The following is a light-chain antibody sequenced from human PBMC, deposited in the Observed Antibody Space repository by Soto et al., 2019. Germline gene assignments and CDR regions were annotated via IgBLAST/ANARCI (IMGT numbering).Light chain of an antibody. CDR3: SAYTVSRTYV. J-gene: IGLJ1*01. Sequence: PLTRRAAGSRIPGQAMSSAGTGSSSDVGAYNFVSWHQQHPGKAPKLMIYNVYDRPSGISYRFSGSKSGNTASLTISGLQGEDEADYYCSAYTVSRTYVFGTGTTVTVL. CDR2: NVY. CDR1: SSDVGAYNF. V-gene: IGLV2-14*03.